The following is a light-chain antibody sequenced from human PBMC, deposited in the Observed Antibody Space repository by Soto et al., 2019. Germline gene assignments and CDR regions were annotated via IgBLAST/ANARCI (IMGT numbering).Light chain of an antibody. CDR1: QNIYNSN. J-gene: IGKJ2*02. Sequence: EVVLTQSPGTLSLSPGEGATLSCRASQNIYNSNLAWYQQKRDQAPRLLIYGASIRATDIPVRFSGSGSGTDFTLTISRLEPEDFAVYYCQQYGSLCTFGQGTKLEIK. V-gene: IGKV3-20*01. CDR2: GAS. CDR3: QQYGSLCT.